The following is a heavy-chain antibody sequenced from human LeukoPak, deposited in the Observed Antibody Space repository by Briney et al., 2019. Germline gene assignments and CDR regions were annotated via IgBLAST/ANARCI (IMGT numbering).Heavy chain of an antibody. CDR3: ARGLNESRDPNYYRSGRWEDYMDV. Sequence: SETLSLTCTVSGGSISSSSYYWGWIRQPPGQGLKWMGSIYYSGNTYYNPPLKSRVTISVDTSKKQLSLKLSSVTAADTAVYYCARGLNESRDPNYYRSGRWEDYMDVWGKGTTVTISS. J-gene: IGHJ6*03. V-gene: IGHV4-39*01. CDR1: GGSISSSSYY. D-gene: IGHD3-10*01. CDR2: IYYSGNT.